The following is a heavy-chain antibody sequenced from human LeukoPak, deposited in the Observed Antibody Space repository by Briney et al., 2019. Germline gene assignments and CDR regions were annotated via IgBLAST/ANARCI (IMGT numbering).Heavy chain of an antibody. Sequence: ESSPTLVKPTQTLTLTCTFSGFSLSTSGVGVGWIRQPPGKALEWLALIYWDDDKRYSPSLKSRLTITKDTSKNQVVLTMTNMDPVDTATYYCAHLPPNYDYVWGSYPTNFFFDYWGQGTLVTVSS. J-gene: IGHJ4*02. CDR2: IYWDDDK. D-gene: IGHD3-16*02. CDR1: GFSLSTSGVG. CDR3: AHLPPNYDYVWGSYPTNFFFDY. V-gene: IGHV2-5*02.